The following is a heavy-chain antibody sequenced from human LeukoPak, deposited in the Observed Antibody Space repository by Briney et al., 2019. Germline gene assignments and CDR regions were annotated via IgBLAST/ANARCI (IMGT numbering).Heavy chain of an antibody. CDR2: INPNSGGT. J-gene: IGHJ4*02. D-gene: IGHD5-18*01. Sequence: GASVKVSCKASGYSFTGHYMHWVRQAPGQGLEWMGWINPNSGGTNYAQKFQGRVTMTRDTSISTAYMELSRLRSDDTAVYYCAREYSYGYIGYWGQGTLVTVSS. CDR1: GYSFTGHY. CDR3: AREYSYGYIGY. V-gene: IGHV1-2*02.